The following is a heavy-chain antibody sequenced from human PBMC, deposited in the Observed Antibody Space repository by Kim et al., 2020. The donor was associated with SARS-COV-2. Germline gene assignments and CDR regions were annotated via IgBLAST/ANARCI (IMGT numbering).Heavy chain of an antibody. D-gene: IGHD3-10*01. J-gene: IGHJ3*02. Sequence: GGSLRLSCAASGFTFSSYSMNWVRQAPGKGLEWVSYISSSSSTIYYADSVKGRFTISRDNAKNSLYLQMNSLRDEDTAVYYCARDGRSYGALYAFDIWGQGTMVTVSS. V-gene: IGHV3-48*02. CDR3: ARDGRSYGALYAFDI. CDR2: ISSSSSTI. CDR1: GFTFSSYS.